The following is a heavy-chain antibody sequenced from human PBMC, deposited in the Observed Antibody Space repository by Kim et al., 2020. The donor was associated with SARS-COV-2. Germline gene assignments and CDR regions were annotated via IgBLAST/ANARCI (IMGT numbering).Heavy chain of an antibody. CDR2: ISYDGSNK. J-gene: IGHJ6*02. D-gene: IGHD3-10*01. Sequence: GGSLRLSCAASGFTFSSYAMHWVRQAPGKGLEWVAVISYDGSNKYYADSVKGRFTISRDNSKNTLYLQMNSLRAEDTAVYYCARNSPRLRITMVRGVYYYYYYGMDVWGQGTTVTVSS. CDR1: GFTFSSYA. CDR3: ARNSPRLRITMVRGVYYYYYYGMDV. V-gene: IGHV3-30*04.